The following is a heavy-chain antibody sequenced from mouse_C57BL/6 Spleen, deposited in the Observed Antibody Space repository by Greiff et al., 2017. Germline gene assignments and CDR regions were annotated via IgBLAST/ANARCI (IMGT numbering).Heavy chain of an antibody. V-gene: IGHV1-72*01. CDR2: IDPNSGGT. CDR3: ARSFTTVVATGYFDV. D-gene: IGHD1-1*01. J-gene: IGHJ1*03. CDR1: GYTFTSYW. Sequence: KQSCKASGYTFTSYWMHWVKQRPGRGLEWIGRIDPNSGGTKYNEKFKSKATLTVDKPSSTAYMQLSSLTSEDSAVYYCARSFTTVVATGYFDVWGTGTTVTVSS.